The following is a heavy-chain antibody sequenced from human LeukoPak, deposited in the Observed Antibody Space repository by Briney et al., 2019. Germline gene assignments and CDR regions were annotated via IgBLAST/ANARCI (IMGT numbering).Heavy chain of an antibody. CDR1: GYTFTSYY. CDR3: ARDFSSWYERPHTGFDY. V-gene: IGHV1-46*01. CDR2: INPSGGST. Sequence: ASVKVSCKASGYTFTSYYMHWVRQAPGQGLEWMGIINPSGGSTNYAQKFQGRVTITADESTSTAYMELSSLRSEDTAVYYCARDFSSWYERPHTGFDYWGQGTLVTVSS. D-gene: IGHD6-13*01. J-gene: IGHJ4*02.